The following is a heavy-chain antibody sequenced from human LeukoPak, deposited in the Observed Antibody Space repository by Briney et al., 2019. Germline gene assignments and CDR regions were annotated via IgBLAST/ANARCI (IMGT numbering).Heavy chain of an antibody. J-gene: IGHJ4*02. CDR3: ARGGRLGDYFDS. Sequence: SQTLSLTCASFGDSVSTNSGAWNWIRQSPSRGLEWLGRTYYRSKWYNDYAVSVKGRVSIIADTSKNQFSLQLKSVTPDDTAVYFCARGGRLGDYFDSWGQGSLVTVSS. V-gene: IGHV6-1*01. CDR1: GDSVSTNSGA. CDR2: TYYRSKWYN.